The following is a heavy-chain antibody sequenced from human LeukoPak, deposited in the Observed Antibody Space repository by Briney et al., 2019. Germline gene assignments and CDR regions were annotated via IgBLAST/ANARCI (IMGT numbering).Heavy chain of an antibody. V-gene: IGHV4-59*01. CDR1: GGSISSNY. J-gene: IGHJ6*02. Sequence: PSETLSLTCTVSGGSISSNYWSWIRQPPGKGLEWIGYIYYSGSTNYNPSLKSRVTISVDTSKNQFSLKLSSVTAADTAVYYCARVRLGYYYYGMDVWGQGTTVTVSS. CDR3: ARVRLGYYYYGMDV. CDR2: IYYSGST.